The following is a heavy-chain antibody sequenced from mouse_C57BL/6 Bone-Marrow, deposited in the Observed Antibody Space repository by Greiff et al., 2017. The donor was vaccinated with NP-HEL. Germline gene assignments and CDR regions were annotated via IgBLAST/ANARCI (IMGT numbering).Heavy chain of an antibody. D-gene: IGHD2-10*01. Sequence: VKLQQPGAELVKPGASVKMSCKASGYTFTSYWITWVKQRPGQGLEWIGDIYPGSGSTNYNEKFKSKATLTVDTSSSTAYMQLSSLTSEDSAVYYCARDSYYGNYLLDYWGQGTTLTVSS. V-gene: IGHV1-55*01. CDR3: ARDSYYGNYLLDY. CDR1: GYTFTSYW. CDR2: IYPGSGST. J-gene: IGHJ2*01.